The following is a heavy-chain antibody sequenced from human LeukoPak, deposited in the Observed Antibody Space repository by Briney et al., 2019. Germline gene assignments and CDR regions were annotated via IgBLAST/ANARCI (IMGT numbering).Heavy chain of an antibody. V-gene: IGHV1-69*13. CDR1: GYTFTSYA. CDR3: ARERCSSTSCYLGYYYYYGMDV. J-gene: IGHJ6*02. Sequence: SVKVSCKASGYTFTSYAISWVRQAPGQGLEWMGGIIPIFGTANYAQKFQGRVTITADESTSTAYMELSSLRSEDTAVYYCARERCSSTSCYLGYYYYYGMDVWGQGTTVTVSS. D-gene: IGHD2-2*01. CDR2: IIPIFGTA.